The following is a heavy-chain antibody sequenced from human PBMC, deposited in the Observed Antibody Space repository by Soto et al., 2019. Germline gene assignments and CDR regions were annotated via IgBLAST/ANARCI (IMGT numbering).Heavy chain of an antibody. CDR3: ARSSMVRGVKENYGMDV. V-gene: IGHV5-10-1*01. J-gene: IGHJ6*02. CDR1: GYSFTSYW. D-gene: IGHD3-10*01. CDR2: IDPSDSYT. Sequence: PGESLKISCKGSGYSFTSYWISWVRQMPGKGLEWMGRIDPSDSYTNYSPSFQGHVTISADKSISTAYLQWSSLKASDTAMYYCARSSMVRGVKENYGMDVWGQGTTVTVSS.